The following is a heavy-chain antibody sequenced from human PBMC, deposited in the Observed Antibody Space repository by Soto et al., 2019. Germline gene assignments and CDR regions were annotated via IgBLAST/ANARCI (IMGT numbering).Heavy chain of an antibody. CDR3: ARDPYHVLMVNAPNLYGMDV. V-gene: IGHV1-18*01. CDR2: ISTYNGNT. CDR1: GXTFTTYD. Sequence: ASVKVSCKASGXTFTTYDISWVRQAPGQGLEWMGRISTYNGNTNYPQSLQGRLTMTTDTSTTTAYMELRSLRSDDTAVYYCARDPYHVLMVNAPNLYGMDVWGQGTTVTVSS. J-gene: IGHJ6*02. D-gene: IGHD2-8*01.